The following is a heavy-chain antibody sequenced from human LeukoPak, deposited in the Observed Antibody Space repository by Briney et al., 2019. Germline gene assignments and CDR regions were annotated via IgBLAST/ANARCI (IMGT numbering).Heavy chain of an antibody. CDR2: IYYSGST. CDR1: GGSISSYY. D-gene: IGHD2-15*01. V-gene: IGHV4-59*01. CDR3: ARGGSSLGYCSGGSCYSGANYYYYGMDV. J-gene: IGHJ6*04. Sequence: SETLSLTCTVSGGSISSYYWSWIRQPPGKGLEWIGYIYYSGSTNYNPSLKSRVTISVDTSKNQFSLKLSSVTAADTAVYYCARGGSSLGYCSGGSCYSGANYYYYGMDVWGKGTTVTVSS.